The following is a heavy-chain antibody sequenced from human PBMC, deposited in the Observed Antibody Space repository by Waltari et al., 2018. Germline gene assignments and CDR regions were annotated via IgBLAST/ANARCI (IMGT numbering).Heavy chain of an antibody. CDR2: ISPYTENT. V-gene: IGHV1-18*01. Sequence: QLVQSGSEVKKPGASVQVSCKPSGYDFTGDGINWVRQAPGQGLEWMGWISPYTENTNNDEKFRGRITVTTDTSTRTAYMELSSLRSDDTAVYYCTRFGTTTMTSGDSWGQGTLVSVSS. CDR3: TRFGTTTMTSGDS. CDR1: GYDFTGDG. D-gene: IGHD4-17*01. J-gene: IGHJ5*02.